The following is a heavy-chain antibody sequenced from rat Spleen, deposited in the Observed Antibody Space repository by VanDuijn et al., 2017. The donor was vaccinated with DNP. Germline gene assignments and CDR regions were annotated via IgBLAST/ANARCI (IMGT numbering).Heavy chain of an antibody. CDR3: AREELGGYFDC. D-gene: IGHD5-1*01. CDR2: ISYDGSST. CDR1: GFTFSHYD. V-gene: IGHV5-7*01. Sequence: EVQLVESGGGLVQPGRSMKLSCAASGFTFSHYDMAWVRQAPKKGLEWVATISYDGSSTYYRDSVKGRFTISRDNAKSTLYLQRDSLRSEDTATYYCAREELGGYFDCWGQGVMVTVSS. J-gene: IGHJ2*01.